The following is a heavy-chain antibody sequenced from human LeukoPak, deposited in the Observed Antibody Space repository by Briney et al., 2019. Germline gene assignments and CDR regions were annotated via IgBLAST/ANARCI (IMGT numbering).Heavy chain of an antibody. J-gene: IGHJ6*03. Sequence: SETLSLTCTVSGGSISRYYWSWIRQSPRKGLEWIGYIFSNGNPNYNPSLKSRVTISLDTSKNQFSLRLSSVTAADTAVYFCAKGEYSRTSYYHYYMDVWGKGTTVTVSS. V-gene: IGHV4-59*01. CDR2: IFSNGNP. CDR1: GGSISRYY. D-gene: IGHD6-6*01. CDR3: AKGEYSRTSYYHYYMDV.